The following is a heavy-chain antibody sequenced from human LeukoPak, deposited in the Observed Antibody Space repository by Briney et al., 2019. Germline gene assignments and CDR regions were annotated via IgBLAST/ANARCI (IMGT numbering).Heavy chain of an antibody. D-gene: IGHD3-3*01. V-gene: IGHV4-34*01. CDR3: ARAKSRKRFLEWLPQTYFDY. J-gene: IGHJ4*02. CDR2: INHSGST. CDR1: GFTFSSYA. Sequence: GSLRLSCAASGFTFSSYAMSWVRQPPGKGLEWIGEINHSGSTNYNPSLKSRVTISVDTSKNQFSLKLSSVTAADTAVYYCARAKSRKRFLEWLPQTYFDYWGQGTLVTVSS.